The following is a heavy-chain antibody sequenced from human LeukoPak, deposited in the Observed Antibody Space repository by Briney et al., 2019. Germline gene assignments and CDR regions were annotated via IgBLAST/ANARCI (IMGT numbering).Heavy chain of an antibody. Sequence: GGSLRLSCAASGFTFDDYGMSWVRQAPGKGLEWVSGVNWNGGSTGYADSVKGRFTISRDNAKNSLYLQMNSLRAEDTALYYCATFWSGYYVFDYWGQGTLVTVSS. CDR1: GFTFDDYG. CDR2: VNWNGGST. D-gene: IGHD3-3*01. V-gene: IGHV3-20*04. CDR3: ATFWSGYYVFDY. J-gene: IGHJ4*02.